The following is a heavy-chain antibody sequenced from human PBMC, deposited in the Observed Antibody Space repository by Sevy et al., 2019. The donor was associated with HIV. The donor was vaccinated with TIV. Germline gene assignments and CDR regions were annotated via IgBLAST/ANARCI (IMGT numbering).Heavy chain of an antibody. V-gene: IGHV3-53*01. Sequence: GGSLRLSCAVSGFAVSDNCMSWVRQSPGKGLEWVSVIFSGGRTSYADSVKGGFTVSRDGSKKTLYLQMDNLRAEDTATYYCARDRVVHNDYNFVSYYYGMDVWGQGTTVTVSS. CDR3: ARDRVVHNDYNFVSYYYGMDV. D-gene: IGHD4-4*01. J-gene: IGHJ6*02. CDR1: GFAVSDNC. CDR2: IFSGGRT.